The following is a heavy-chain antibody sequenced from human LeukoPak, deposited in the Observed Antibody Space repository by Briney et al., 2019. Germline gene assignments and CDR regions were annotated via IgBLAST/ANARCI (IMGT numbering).Heavy chain of an antibody. CDR3: AGSYDAFDI. CDR2: IYHSGST. D-gene: IGHD2-15*01. Sequence: SETLSLTCAVSGYSISSGYYWGWIRQPPGKGLEWIGSIYHSGSTYYNPSLKSRVTISVDTSKNQFSLKLSSVTAADMAVYYCAGSYDAFDIWGQGTMVTVSS. V-gene: IGHV4-38-2*01. J-gene: IGHJ3*02. CDR1: GYSISSGYY.